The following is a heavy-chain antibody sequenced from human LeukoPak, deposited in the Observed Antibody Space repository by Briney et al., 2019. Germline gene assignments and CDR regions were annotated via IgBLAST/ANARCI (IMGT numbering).Heavy chain of an antibody. CDR1: GFTFSSYG. J-gene: IGHJ4*02. Sequence: GGSLRLSCAASGFTFSSYGMHWVRQAPGKGLEWVAVISYDGSNKYYADSVKGRFTISRDNSENTLYLQMNSLRAEDTAVYYCAKVSVAGDYFDYWGQGTLVTVSS. CDR2: ISYDGSNK. V-gene: IGHV3-30*18. D-gene: IGHD6-19*01. CDR3: AKVSVAGDYFDY.